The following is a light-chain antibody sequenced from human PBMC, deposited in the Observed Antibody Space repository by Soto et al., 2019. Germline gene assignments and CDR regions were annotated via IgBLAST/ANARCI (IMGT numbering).Light chain of an antibody. CDR3: QQYGSSPS. V-gene: IGKV1-33*01. Sequence: DIQMTQSPSSLSASVGDRITITCQASQDISNRLNWYHQKPGKAPNLLIYDASNLAAGVPSGFSGSGSGTHFTFTITSLQPEDIAVYYCQQYGSSPSFGPGTKVDIK. CDR2: DAS. J-gene: IGKJ3*01. CDR1: QDISNR.